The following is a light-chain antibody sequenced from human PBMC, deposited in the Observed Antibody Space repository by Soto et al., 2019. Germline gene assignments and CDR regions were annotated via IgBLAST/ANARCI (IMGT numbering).Light chain of an antibody. Sequence: EIVLTQSPATLSVSPGEGATLSCRASQSVSSSYLSWYQQKPGQAPRLLIYGASTRATGIPAGFIGSGSGTHFTLTISRLEPEDFALYYCQQYGSSPRISFGQGTRLEIK. J-gene: IGKJ5*01. CDR3: QQYGSSPRIS. V-gene: IGKV3-20*01. CDR1: QSVSSSY. CDR2: GAS.